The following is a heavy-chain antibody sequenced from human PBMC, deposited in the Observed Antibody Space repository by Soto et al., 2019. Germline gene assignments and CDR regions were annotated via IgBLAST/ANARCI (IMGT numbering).Heavy chain of an antibody. J-gene: IGHJ4*02. D-gene: IGHD6-19*01. V-gene: IGHV1-3*01. Sequence: ASVKVSCKASGYTFTSYAMHWVRQAPGQRLEWMGWINAGNGNTKYSQKFQGRVTITRDTSASTAYMELSSLRSEDTAVYYCARDGIAVTGPVYFDYWGQGTLVTVSS. CDR1: GYTFTSYA. CDR3: ARDGIAVTGPVYFDY. CDR2: INAGNGNT.